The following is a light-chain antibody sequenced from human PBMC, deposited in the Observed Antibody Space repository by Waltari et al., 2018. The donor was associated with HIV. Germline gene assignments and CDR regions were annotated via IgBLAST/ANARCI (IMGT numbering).Light chain of an antibody. CDR3: QQYNDWPLT. Sequence: VMTQSPATLSVSPGERVTVSCRASQTVSSSLAWYQQKPGQAPRRLIYGASTRATGIAARFSGSGSGTEFALTISSLQSEDFAVYYCQQYNDWPLTFGGGTRVEIK. V-gene: IGKV3-15*01. CDR2: GAS. J-gene: IGKJ4*01. CDR1: QTVSSS.